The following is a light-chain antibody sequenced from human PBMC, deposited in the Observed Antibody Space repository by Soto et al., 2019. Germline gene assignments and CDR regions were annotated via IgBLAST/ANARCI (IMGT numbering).Light chain of an antibody. V-gene: IGKV3-20*01. CDR1: ESVTDY. CDR3: QQYDTSPIT. Sequence: EIVLTQSPGTLSLSPGERGSLSCRASESVTDYLAWYQQKPGQAPRLLIYGASSRATGIPDRFSGSGSGTDFTLTITPLEPEDFVVYFCQQYDTSPITFGQGTRLEIK. CDR2: GAS. J-gene: IGKJ5*01.